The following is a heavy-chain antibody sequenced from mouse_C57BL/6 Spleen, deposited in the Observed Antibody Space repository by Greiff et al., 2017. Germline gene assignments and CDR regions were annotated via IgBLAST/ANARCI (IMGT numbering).Heavy chain of an antibody. V-gene: IGHV1-82*01. CDR3: ARPITTVVATDYYAMDY. J-gene: IGHJ4*01. D-gene: IGHD1-1*01. CDR1: GYAFSSSW. Sequence: QVHVKQSGPELVKPGASVKISCKASGYAFSSSWMNWVKQRPGKGLEWIGRIYPGDGDTNYNGKFKGKATLTADKSSSTAYMQLSSLTSEDSAVYFCARPITTVVATDYYAMDYWGQGTSVTVSS. CDR2: IYPGDGDT.